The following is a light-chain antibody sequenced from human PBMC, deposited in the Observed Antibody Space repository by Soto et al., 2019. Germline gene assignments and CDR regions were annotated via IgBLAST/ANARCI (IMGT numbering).Light chain of an antibody. CDR3: QQYNNWPRT. J-gene: IGKJ1*01. CDR1: QSVRSN. V-gene: IGKV3-15*01. Sequence: EIVMTHSPATLSVSPGEWATLSCRASQSVRSNLAWYQQRPGQAPRLLIYAASTRATGIPARFSGSGSGTEFTLIIDSLQSEDFAVYYCQQYNNWPRTFGQGTKV. CDR2: AAS.